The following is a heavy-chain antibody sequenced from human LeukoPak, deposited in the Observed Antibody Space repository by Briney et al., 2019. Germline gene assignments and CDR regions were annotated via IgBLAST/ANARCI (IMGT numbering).Heavy chain of an antibody. CDR1: GFTFSSYW. CDR2: IKQDGSEK. J-gene: IGHJ5*02. D-gene: IGHD6-13*01. Sequence: GGSLRLSCAASGFTFSSYWMSWVRQAPGEGLEWVANIKQDGSEKYYVDSVKGRFTISRDNAKNSLYLQMNSLRAEDTAVYYCARGDSSSWYRGSWWFDPWGQGTLVTVSS. V-gene: IGHV3-7*01. CDR3: ARGDSSSWYRGSWWFDP.